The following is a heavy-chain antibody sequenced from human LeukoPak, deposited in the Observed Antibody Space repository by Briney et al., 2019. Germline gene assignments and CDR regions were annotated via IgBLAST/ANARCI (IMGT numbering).Heavy chain of an antibody. CDR1: GYTFTSYY. J-gene: IGHJ4*02. Sequence: ASVKVSGKASGYTFTSYYMHWVRQAPGQGLEWMGIINPDGGGTTSAQKFQGRVAMTRDTSTSTFYMEVSSLRSEDTAVYYCARETVVVVDANYFDYWGQGTLVTVSS. V-gene: IGHV1-46*01. CDR3: ARETVVVVDANYFDY. D-gene: IGHD2-21*01. CDR2: INPDGGGT.